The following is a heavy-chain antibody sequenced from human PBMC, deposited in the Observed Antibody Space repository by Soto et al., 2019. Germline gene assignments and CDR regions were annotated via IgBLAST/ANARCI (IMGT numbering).Heavy chain of an antibody. Sequence: GGSLRLSCAASGFTFSSSAMSWVRQAPGKGLEWVSTISGSGGSTYYADSVKGRFTISRDNSKNTLFLQMNSLRAEDTAVYYGAKLGSLYYYYMDGWDKGNTVTFSS. CDR2: ISGSGGST. V-gene: IGHV3-23*01. CDR1: GFTFSSSA. D-gene: IGHD3-16*01. J-gene: IGHJ6*03. CDR3: AKLGSLYYYYMDG.